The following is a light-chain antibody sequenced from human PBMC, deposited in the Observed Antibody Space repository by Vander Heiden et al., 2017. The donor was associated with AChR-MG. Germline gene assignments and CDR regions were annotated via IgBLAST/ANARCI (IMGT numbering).Light chain of an antibody. CDR2: EGS. Sequence: QSALTQPASVSGSPGQATTITFTATSSDVGSYSLVSWYQQHPGKAPKLMIYEGSKRPSGVSNGVSGCKSGNTASLTISGLQAEDEADYYCCSYAGSSTFPWVFGGGTKLTVL. J-gene: IGLJ3*02. CDR1: SSDVGSYSL. V-gene: IGLV2-23*03. CDR3: CSYAGSSTFPWV.